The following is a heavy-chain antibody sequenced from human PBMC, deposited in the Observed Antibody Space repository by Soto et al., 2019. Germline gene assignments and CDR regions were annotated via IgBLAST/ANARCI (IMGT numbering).Heavy chain of an antibody. D-gene: IGHD3-22*01. J-gene: IGHJ4*02. CDR2: INPSGGST. Sequence: ASVKVSCKASGYTFTSYYMHWVRQAPGQGLEWMGIINPSGGSTSYAQKFQGRVTMTRDTSTSTVYMELSSLRSEDTAVYYCAREKSHYYDSSGPFDYWGQGTLVTVSS. CDR3: AREKSHYYDSSGPFDY. CDR1: GYTFTSYY. V-gene: IGHV1-46*01.